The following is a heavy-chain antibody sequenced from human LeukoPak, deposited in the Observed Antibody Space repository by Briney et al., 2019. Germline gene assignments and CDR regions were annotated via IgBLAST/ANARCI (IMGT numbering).Heavy chain of an antibody. CDR2: MNPGTGDT. J-gene: IGHJ4*02. Sequence: ASVKVPCKASGYTFTYNDVNRVRQATGQGLEWKGWMNPGTGDTGYAPRFQGRLAMTADTSIKTAYMELSGLTSDDTAVYYCARGRAAADWGQGTLVTVSS. D-gene: IGHD2-15*01. CDR1: GYTFTYND. V-gene: IGHV1-8*01. CDR3: ARGRAAAD.